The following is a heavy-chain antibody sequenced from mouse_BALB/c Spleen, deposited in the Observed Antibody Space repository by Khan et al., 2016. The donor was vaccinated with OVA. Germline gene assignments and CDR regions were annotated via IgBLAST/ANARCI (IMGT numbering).Heavy chain of an antibody. CDR3: ARPPYFSYVRDN. V-gene: IGHV9-3-1*01. D-gene: IGHD2-10*01. J-gene: IGHJ4*01. CDR2: INTYTGEP. CDR1: GHTFTKFG. Sequence: QIQLVQSGPEVKKPGETVKISCKASGHTFTKFGMNWVKQAPGKGLKWMGWINTYTGEPTYADDFNGRFAFSLETSASTAYLQINNLKNEDTATYFCARPPYFSYVRDNWGQSTSVTVSS.